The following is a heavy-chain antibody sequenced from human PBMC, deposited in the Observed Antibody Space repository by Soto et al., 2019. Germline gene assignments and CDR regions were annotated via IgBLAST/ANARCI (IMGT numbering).Heavy chain of an antibody. J-gene: IGHJ4*02. CDR2: IYSGGTT. D-gene: IGHD6-19*01. CDR1: GFTVSSNF. V-gene: IGHV3-53*04. CDR3: ARGAGYSSGWYDY. Sequence: EVQLVESGGDLVQPGGSLRLSCAASGFTVSSNFMSWVRQAPGKGLEWVSVIYSGGTTYYADSVKGRFTISRHNSKNTLYLQMNSLRPEDTAVYYCARGAGYSSGWYDYWGQGTLFTVSS.